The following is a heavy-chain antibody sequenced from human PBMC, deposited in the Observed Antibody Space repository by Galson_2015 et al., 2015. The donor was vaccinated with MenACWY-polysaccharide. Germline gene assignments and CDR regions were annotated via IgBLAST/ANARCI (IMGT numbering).Heavy chain of an antibody. CDR3: ARGGMVREVITGGILYY. D-gene: IGHD3-10*01. J-gene: IGHJ4*02. Sequence: SLRLSCAASGFTFSSYSMNWVRQVPGKGLVWVARIRSDGSSTTYADSVRGRFTIFRDNAKSTLYLQMNSLRVEDTAMYYCARGGMVREVITGGILYYWGQGMLVTVSS. V-gene: IGHV3-74*01. CDR2: IRSDGSST. CDR1: GFTFSSYS.